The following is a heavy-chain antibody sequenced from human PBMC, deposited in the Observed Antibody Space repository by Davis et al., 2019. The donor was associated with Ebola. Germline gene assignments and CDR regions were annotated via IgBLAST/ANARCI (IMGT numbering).Heavy chain of an antibody. CDR1: GGSISSGGYY. CDR2: IYNSGST. V-gene: IGHV4-39*01. D-gene: IGHD5-18*01. CDR3: ARPVSPGYTYGYYYYDMDV. J-gene: IGHJ6*02. Sequence: GSLRLSCTVSGGSISSGGYYWSWIRQPPGKGLEWIGSIYNSGSTYYNPSLESRVTISVDTSKNQLSLKLTSVTATDTAVYYCARPVSPGYTYGYYYYDMDVWGQGTTVTVSS.